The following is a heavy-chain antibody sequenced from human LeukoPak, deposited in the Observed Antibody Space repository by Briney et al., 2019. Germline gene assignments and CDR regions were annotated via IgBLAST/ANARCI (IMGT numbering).Heavy chain of an antibody. V-gene: IGHV3-7*01. CDR1: GFTFSSYG. CDR2: IKQDGSEK. CDR3: AREDTMVRGVQVDY. Sequence: PGGSLRLSCAASGFTFSSYGMHWVRQAPGKGLEWVANIKQDGSEKYYVDSVKGRFTISRDNAKNSLYLQMNSLRAEDTAVYYCAREDTMVRGVQVDYWGQGTLVTVSS. D-gene: IGHD3-10*01. J-gene: IGHJ4*02.